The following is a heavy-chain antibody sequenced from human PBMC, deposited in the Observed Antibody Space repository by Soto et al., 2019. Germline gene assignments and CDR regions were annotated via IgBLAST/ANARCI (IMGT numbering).Heavy chain of an antibody. J-gene: IGHJ4*02. CDR3: ARDLTGLVFDY. D-gene: IGHD3-16*01. Sequence: EVQLVESGGGLVQPGGSLRLSCAASGFTFSSYWMHWVRQAPGKGLEWVSHINSDGSSTNYADSVKGRFTISRDNAKNTMYLQMNSLRAEDTAVYYCARDLTGLVFDYWGQGTLVTVS. CDR1: GFTFSSYW. V-gene: IGHV3-74*01. CDR2: INSDGSST.